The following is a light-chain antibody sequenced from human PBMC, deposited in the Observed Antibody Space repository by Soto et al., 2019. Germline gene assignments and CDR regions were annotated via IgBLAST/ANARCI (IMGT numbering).Light chain of an antibody. V-gene: IGKV1-5*01. Sequence: DIQMTQSPSTLSASVGDRVTITCRASQSISSWLAWYQQKPGKAPRLLIYHASSLESGVPSRFRGSGSGTDFTLTISSLQPDDFETYYCQQYNSYSGTFGQGTKVDIK. J-gene: IGKJ1*01. CDR2: HAS. CDR1: QSISSW. CDR3: QQYNSYSGT.